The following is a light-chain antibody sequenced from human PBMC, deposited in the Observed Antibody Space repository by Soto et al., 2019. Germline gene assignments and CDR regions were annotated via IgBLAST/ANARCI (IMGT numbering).Light chain of an antibody. CDR1: QDISKY. V-gene: IGKV1-16*02. CDR2: DAY. J-gene: IGKJ5*01. Sequence: DIQMTQSPSSLSASVGERVTITCRASQDISKYLMWFQQKPGKAPKSLIYDAYSLQSGVPSKFSGSGSGTEFTLTISSLQPEDFATYYCQQYSRHPITFGPGTRLEIK. CDR3: QQYSRHPIT.